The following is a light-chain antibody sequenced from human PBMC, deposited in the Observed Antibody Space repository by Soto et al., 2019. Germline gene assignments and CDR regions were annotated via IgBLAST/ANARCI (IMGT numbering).Light chain of an antibody. J-gene: IGKJ3*01. CDR1: QSISSY. CDR2: AAS. V-gene: IGKV1-39*01. Sequence: DIQMTQSPSSLSASVGDRVTITCRASQSISSYLYWYQQKPGKAPKLLIYAASRLQSGVPSRFSGSGSGTDFNLPISSLQPEDFATDYCQQRYSTPETFGPGIKGDIK. CDR3: QQRYSTPET.